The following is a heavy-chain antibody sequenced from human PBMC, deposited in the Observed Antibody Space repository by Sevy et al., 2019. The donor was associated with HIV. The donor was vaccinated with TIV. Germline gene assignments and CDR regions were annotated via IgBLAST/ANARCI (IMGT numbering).Heavy chain of an antibody. V-gene: IGHV3-49*03. CDR2: ISSKTYGGTT. D-gene: IGHD2-21*01. CDR1: GFTFGDYA. CDR3: TRVQGTISAYFYFGMDV. J-gene: IGHJ6*02. Sequence: GGSLRLSCTGSGFTFGDYAVSWLRQAPGKGLEWVGFISSKTYGGTTEYAASVKGRFTISREESKSIAYLQMNSLKTEDTAVYYCTRVQGTISAYFYFGMDVWGQGTTVTVSS.